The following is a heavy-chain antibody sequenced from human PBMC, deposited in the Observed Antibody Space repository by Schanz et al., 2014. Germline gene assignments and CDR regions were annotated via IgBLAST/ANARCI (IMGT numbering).Heavy chain of an antibody. D-gene: IGHD5-12*01. CDR2: INGYNGHT. J-gene: IGHJ4*02. CDR1: GYTFISYG. CDR3: ARDFSAYVGNYFDY. Sequence: QVQLVQSGDEVKKPGSSVKVSCKASGYTFISYGIKWVRQAPGQGLEWMGWINGYNGHTLYAQKFQGRVTMTTDTSTSTSYMELTSLRFDDTAVYYCARDFSAYVGNYFDYWGQGTLVTVSS. V-gene: IGHV1-18*01.